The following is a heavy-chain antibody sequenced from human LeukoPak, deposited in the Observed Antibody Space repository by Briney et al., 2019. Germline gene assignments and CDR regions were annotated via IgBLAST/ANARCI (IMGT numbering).Heavy chain of an antibody. CDR1: GFTFSSYS. J-gene: IGHJ4*02. Sequence: GGSLRLSCAASGFTFSSYSMNWVRQAPGKGLEWLSSISSSGSYIYYADSVKGRFTISRDNAKNSLYLQMNSLRAEDTAVYYCARCTSGYSGYDLVSDFDYWGQGTLVTVSS. D-gene: IGHD5-12*01. CDR2: ISSSGSYI. CDR3: ARCTSGYSGYDLVSDFDY. V-gene: IGHV3-21*01.